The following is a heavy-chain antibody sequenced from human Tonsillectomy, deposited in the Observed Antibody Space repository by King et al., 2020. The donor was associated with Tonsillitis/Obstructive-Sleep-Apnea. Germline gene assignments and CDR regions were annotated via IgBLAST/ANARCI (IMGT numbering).Heavy chain of an antibody. V-gene: IGHV1-3*01. CDR3: ARDTRLYVFSYYYMDV. CDR1: GYSFTSYA. D-gene: IGHD3-16*01. CDR2: INAGNGNT. J-gene: IGHJ6*03. Sequence: QLVQSGAEVKKPGASVKVSCKASGYSFTSYAMHWVRQAPGQRLEWMGWINAGNGNTKYSQKFQGRVTITRDTSASTAYMELSSLRSEDTAVYYCARDTRLYVFSYYYMDVWGKGTTVTVSS.